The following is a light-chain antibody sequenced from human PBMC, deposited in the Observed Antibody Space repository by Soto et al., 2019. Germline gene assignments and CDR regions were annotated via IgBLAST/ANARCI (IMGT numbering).Light chain of an antibody. CDR2: AAS. Sequence: DVQMTKSPSSLSASVGDRVTITCRASQSISSYLNWYQQKPGKAPKLLIYAASSLQSGLPSGFSGSGSGTDFTLTISSLQPEDFATYYCQQSYSTPYTFGQGTKLEVK. J-gene: IGKJ2*01. V-gene: IGKV1-39*01. CDR3: QQSYSTPYT. CDR1: QSISSY.